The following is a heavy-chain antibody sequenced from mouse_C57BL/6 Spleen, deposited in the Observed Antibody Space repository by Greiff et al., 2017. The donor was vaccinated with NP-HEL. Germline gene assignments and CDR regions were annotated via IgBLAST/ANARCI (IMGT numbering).Heavy chain of an antibody. D-gene: IGHD1-1*01. CDR3: ARRYYYGSSFAMDY. Sequence: QVQLQQSDAELVKPGASVKISCKVSGYTFTDHTIHWMKQRPEQGLEWIGYIYPRDGSTKYNEKFKGKATLTADKSSSTAYMQLHSLTSGDSAVYFCARRYYYGSSFAMDYWGQGTSVTVSS. V-gene: IGHV1-78*01. CDR1: GYTFTDHT. CDR2: IYPRDGST. J-gene: IGHJ4*01.